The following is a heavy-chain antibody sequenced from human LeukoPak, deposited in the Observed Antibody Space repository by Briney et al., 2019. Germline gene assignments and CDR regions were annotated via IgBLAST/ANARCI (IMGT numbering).Heavy chain of an antibody. CDR3: PNQPEFWSAQGYYFDY. CDR1: GFTFSSYW. Sequence: GGSLRLSCTASGFTFSSYWMHWVRQAPGKGLVWVSRISTDGSSTSYADSVKGRFTISRDNAKNTLYLQMNSLRAEDTAVYYCPNQPEFWSAQGYYFDYWAQGTLVTVSP. J-gene: IGHJ4*02. V-gene: IGHV3-74*01. D-gene: IGHD3-3*01. CDR2: ISTDGSST.